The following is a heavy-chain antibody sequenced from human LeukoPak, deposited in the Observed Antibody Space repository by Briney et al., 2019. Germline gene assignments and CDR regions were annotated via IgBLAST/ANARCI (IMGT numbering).Heavy chain of an antibody. J-gene: IGHJ1*01. Sequence: GESLKISCKGSGYSFTNYWIGWVRQMPGKGLEWMGIINPGDSDTRYNPAFRGQVTISADKSINTAYLQWSSLQASDTAIYYCAREAYYYDRSGYNYGRKPPEYFQHWGQGTLVTVSS. D-gene: IGHD3-22*01. CDR3: AREAYYYDRSGYNYGRKPPEYFQH. CDR1: GYSFTNYW. CDR2: INPGDSDT. V-gene: IGHV5-51*01.